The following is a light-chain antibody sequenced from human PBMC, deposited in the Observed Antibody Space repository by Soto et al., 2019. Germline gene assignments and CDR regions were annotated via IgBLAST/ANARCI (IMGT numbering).Light chain of an antibody. J-gene: IGKJ1*01. V-gene: IGKV1-6*01. Sequence: AIQMTQSPSSLSASVGDRVTITCRASQGIRNDLGWYQQKPGKAPKLLIYAASSLPIWVPSRFSVSGYGTDFTLTISSLQPEDFEIYSCLPDYNYPRTFGQGTKVEIK. CDR2: AAS. CDR1: QGIRND. CDR3: LPDYNYPRT.